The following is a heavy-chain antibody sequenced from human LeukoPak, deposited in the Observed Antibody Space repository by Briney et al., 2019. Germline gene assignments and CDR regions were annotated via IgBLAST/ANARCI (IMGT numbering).Heavy chain of an antibody. J-gene: IGHJ4*02. V-gene: IGHV4-59*08. CDR1: GGSISSYY. D-gene: IGHD3-22*01. CDR3: ARQRTDDSSGSLDY. CDR2: IYYSGST. Sequence: PSETLSLTCTVSGGSISSYYWSWIRQPPGKGLEWIGYIYYSGSTNYNPSLKSRVTISVDTSKNQFSLKLSSVTAADTAVYFCARQRTDDSSGSLDYWGQGTLVTVSS.